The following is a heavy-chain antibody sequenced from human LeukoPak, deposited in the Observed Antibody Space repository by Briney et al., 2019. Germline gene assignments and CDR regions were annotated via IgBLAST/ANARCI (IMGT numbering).Heavy chain of an antibody. J-gene: IGHJ4*02. D-gene: IGHD6-13*01. Sequence: GGSLRLSCAASGFTFSSYSMNWVRQAPGKGLEWVSSISSSSSYIYYADSVKGRFTISRDNAKNSLYLQMNSLRAEDTAVYYCARRNPGYSSSWYFNDYWGQGTLVTVSS. CDR2: ISSSSSYI. CDR3: ARRNPGYSSSWYFNDY. V-gene: IGHV3-21*01. CDR1: GFTFSSYS.